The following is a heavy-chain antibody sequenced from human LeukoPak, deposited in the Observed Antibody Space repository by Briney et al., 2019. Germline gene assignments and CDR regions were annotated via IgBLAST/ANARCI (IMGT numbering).Heavy chain of an antibody. CDR2: ISASDGKI. J-gene: IGHJ4*02. Sequence: VASVKLSCKASGFVFTGYGFTWVRQAPGQGLEWMGWISASDGKIHYSERHQGRMTMSTDTVTSTVYMELRSLRSDDTAVYYCARELHVERDDYWGQGTLVTVSS. CDR1: GFVFTGYG. V-gene: IGHV1-18*01. CDR3: ARELHVERDDY. D-gene: IGHD1-1*01.